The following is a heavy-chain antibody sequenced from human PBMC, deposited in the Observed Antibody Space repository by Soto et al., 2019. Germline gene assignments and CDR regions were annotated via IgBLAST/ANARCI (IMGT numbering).Heavy chain of an antibody. CDR3: ARSARNYDFWSSYSFDI. J-gene: IGHJ3*02. CDR1: GYTFTSYD. Sequence: ASVKVSCKASGYTFTSYDINWVRQATGQGLERMGWMNPNSGNTGYAQKFQGRVTMTRNTSISTAYMELSSLRSEDTAVYYCARSARNYDFWSSYSFDIWSEGSMVTV. V-gene: IGHV1-8*01. D-gene: IGHD3-3*01. CDR2: MNPNSGNT.